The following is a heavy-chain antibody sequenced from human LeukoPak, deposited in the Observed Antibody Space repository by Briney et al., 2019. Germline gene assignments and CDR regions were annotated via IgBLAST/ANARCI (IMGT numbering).Heavy chain of an antibody. CDR1: GGSISSHY. CDR2: IYYSGST. J-gene: IGHJ5*02. D-gene: IGHD2-2*01. Sequence: SETLSLTCTVSGGSISSHYWSWIRQPPGKGLEWIGYIYYSGSTNYNPSLKSRVTTSVDTSKNQFSLKLSSVTAADTAVYYCARGPKTGYCSSTSCFWGGNWFDPWGQGTLVTVSS. V-gene: IGHV4-59*11. CDR3: ARGPKTGYCSSTSCFWGGNWFDP.